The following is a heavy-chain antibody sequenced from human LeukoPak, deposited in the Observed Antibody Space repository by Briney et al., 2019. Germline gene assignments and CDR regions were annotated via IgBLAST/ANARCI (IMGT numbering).Heavy chain of an antibody. D-gene: IGHD3-10*01. J-gene: IGHJ4*02. CDR3: ARHSSLRTGASLDS. CDR1: GFTFSSYW. V-gene: IGHV3-7*01. Sequence: PGGSLRLSCAASGFTFSSYWMSWVRQAPGKGLEWVANIKQDGSEKYYADSVKGRFTISRDNAKNSLYLQMNSLRAEDTAVYYCARHSSLRTGASLDSWGQGILVTVSS. CDR2: IKQDGSEK.